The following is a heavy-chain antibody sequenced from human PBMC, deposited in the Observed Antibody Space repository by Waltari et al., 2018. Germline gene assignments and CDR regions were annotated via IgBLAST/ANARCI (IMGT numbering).Heavy chain of an antibody. Sequence: QLQLQESGPGLVKPSETLSLTCSVPGGSITTSRPYWGWIRQPPGQGLEWIGTISYNGATYTSPSLKSRVTMSRDTSKNQLSLTLGSVTAADTAVYYCATYIGASVGTAAFDVWGQGTMVTISS. V-gene: IGHV4-39*01. CDR3: ATYIGASVGTAAFDV. J-gene: IGHJ3*01. CDR1: GGSITTSRPY. CDR2: ISYNGAT. D-gene: IGHD5-12*01.